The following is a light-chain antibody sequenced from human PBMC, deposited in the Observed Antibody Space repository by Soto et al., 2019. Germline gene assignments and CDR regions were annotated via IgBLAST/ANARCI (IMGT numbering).Light chain of an antibody. CDR3: HQRYNLPLT. V-gene: IGKV1-39*01. J-gene: IGKJ4*01. CDR1: HTISNY. CDR2: YAS. Sequence: DIQMTQSPSSLSASIGDRVTIICRASHTISNYLNWYQRKFGKAPKLLIYYASTLQSGVPSRFSGSGSGTEFRLAISRPKPDHIATDDYHQRYNLPLTFGGGTKVEIK.